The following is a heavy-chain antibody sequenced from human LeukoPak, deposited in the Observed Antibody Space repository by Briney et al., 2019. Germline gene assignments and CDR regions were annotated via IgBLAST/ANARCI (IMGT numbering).Heavy chain of an antibody. Sequence: GASVKVSCKASGGTFSSYAISRMRQAPGQGLEWMGGIIPIFGTANYAQKFQGRVTITADESTSTAYMELSSLRSEDTAVYYCARALYGSSNYFDYWGQGTLVTVSS. CDR3: ARALYGSSNYFDY. D-gene: IGHD6-6*01. CDR1: GGTFSSYA. V-gene: IGHV1-69*13. J-gene: IGHJ4*02. CDR2: IIPIFGTA.